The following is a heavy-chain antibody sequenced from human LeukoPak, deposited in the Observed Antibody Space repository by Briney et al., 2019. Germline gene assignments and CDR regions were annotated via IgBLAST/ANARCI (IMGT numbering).Heavy chain of an antibody. D-gene: IGHD2-8*01. CDR1: NEKNSSYF. CDR3: ARHGRMVIMSKFSTGIDQ. CDR2: IYYTGMS. J-gene: IGHJ4*02. Sequence: SETLYLTCPVPNEKNSSYFWSWIRQPPGKGLEWIGYIYYTGMSNYRPSLKSRVTISMDTSKNQFSLQLSSVTAADTAIYYCARHGRMVIMSKFSTGIDQWGQGTLVTVSS. V-gene: IGHV4-59*08.